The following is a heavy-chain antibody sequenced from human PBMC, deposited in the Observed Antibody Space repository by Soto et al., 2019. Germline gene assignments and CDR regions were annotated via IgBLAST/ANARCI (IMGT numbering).Heavy chain of an antibody. V-gene: IGHV4-31*03. CDR2: IYYSGST. D-gene: IGHD1-26*01. J-gene: IGHJ3*02. CDR1: GGSISSGGYY. Sequence: QVQLQESGPGLVKPSQTLSLTCTVSGGSISSGGYYWSWIRQHPGKGLEWIGYIYYSGSTYYNPSLKSRVTISVDTSKNQFSLKLSSVTAVDTAVYYCARDQVATGAFDIWGQGTMVTVSS. CDR3: ARDQVATGAFDI.